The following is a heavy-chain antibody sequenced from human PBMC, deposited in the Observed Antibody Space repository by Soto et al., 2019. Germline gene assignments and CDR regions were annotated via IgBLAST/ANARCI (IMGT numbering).Heavy chain of an antibody. CDR1: GYTFTSYY. J-gene: IGHJ4*02. D-gene: IGHD4-17*01. CDR2: INPSGGST. CDR3: ARGSPPTVTTFGTFDY. V-gene: IGHV1-46*01. Sequence: GASVKVSCKASGYTFTSYYLHWVRQAPGQGLEWMGIINPSGGSTSYAQKFQGRVTMTRDTSTSTVYMELSSLRSEDTAVYYCARGSPPTVTTFGTFDYWGQGTLVTVSS.